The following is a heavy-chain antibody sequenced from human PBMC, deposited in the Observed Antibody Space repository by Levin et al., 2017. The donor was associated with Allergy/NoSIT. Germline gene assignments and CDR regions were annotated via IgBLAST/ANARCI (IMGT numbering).Heavy chain of an antibody. CDR1: GASIHSGGYY. CDR3: AATDGVGYSDYDYFDY. CDR2: ISYSGSI. D-gene: IGHD5-12*01. J-gene: IGHJ4*02. V-gene: IGHV4-31*02. Sequence: SQTLSLTCTVSGASIHSGGYYWNWIRQQPGKALEWIGYISYSGSIHYNPSLQSRLIISVDTCKNHLSLKLSSVTAADTAIYYCAATDGVGYSDYDYFDYWGQGTLVTVSS.